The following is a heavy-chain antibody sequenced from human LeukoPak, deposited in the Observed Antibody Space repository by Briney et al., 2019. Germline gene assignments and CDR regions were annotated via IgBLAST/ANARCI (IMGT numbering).Heavy chain of an antibody. CDR2: ISSSSYI. CDR1: GFTFSSYS. D-gene: IGHD3-3*01. CDR3: ARGAAYDFWSGYYSTPLGYYYYMDV. V-gene: IGHV3-21*01. Sequence: GGSLRLSCAASGFTFSSYSMNWVRQAPGKGLEWVSSISSSSYIYYADSVKGRFTISRDNAKNSLYLQMNSLRAEDTAVYYCARGAAYDFWSGYYSTPLGYYYYMDVWGKGTTVTVSS. J-gene: IGHJ6*03.